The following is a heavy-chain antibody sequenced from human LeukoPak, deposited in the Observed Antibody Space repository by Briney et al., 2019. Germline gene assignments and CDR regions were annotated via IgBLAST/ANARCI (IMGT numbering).Heavy chain of an antibody. D-gene: IGHD2-15*01. CDR3: ARGGWPLDY. J-gene: IGHJ4*02. V-gene: IGHV3-74*01. CDR2: INENGTST. CDR1: GFTLSNFW. Sequence: PGGSLRLSCAASGFTLSNFWMHWVRQAPGKGLVWVSRINENGTSTNYADSVRGRFTISRDNAENTLYLQMDTLRAEDTAVYYCARGGWPLDYWGQGTLVTVSS.